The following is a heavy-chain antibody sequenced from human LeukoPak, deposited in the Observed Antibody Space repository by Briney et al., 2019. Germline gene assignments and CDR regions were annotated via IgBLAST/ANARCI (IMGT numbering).Heavy chain of an antibody. J-gene: IGHJ4*02. V-gene: IGHV3-21*01. CDR2: ISSSNSYI. D-gene: IGHD5-12*01. Sequence: GGSLRLSCAASGFSFTSYTMNWVRQAPGQGLVWVSSISSSNSYISYTYSGKGRFTISRDNSKNSLYLQMTSLRAEGTAVYYCKREVATLFNDYWGQGTLVTVSS. CDR1: GFSFTSYT. CDR3: KREVATLFNDY.